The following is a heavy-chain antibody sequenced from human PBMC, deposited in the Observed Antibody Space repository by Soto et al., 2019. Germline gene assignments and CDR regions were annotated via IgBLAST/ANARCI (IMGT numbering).Heavy chain of an antibody. Sequence: EVQLVESGGGLVKPGGSLRLSCAASGFIFTGYNMNWVRQAPGKGLEWVSSISSGSSYIYYADSVKGRFTISRDNAKNSLYLQMNTLRAEDTALYYCARRRAAAGTLTFDYWGQGTRVIVSS. CDR1: GFIFTGYN. D-gene: IGHD6-13*01. J-gene: IGHJ4*02. V-gene: IGHV3-21*01. CDR2: ISSGSSYI. CDR3: ARRRAAAGTLTFDY.